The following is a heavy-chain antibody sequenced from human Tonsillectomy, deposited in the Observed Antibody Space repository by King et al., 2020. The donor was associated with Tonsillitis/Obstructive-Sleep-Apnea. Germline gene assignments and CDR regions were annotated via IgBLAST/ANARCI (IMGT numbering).Heavy chain of an antibody. D-gene: IGHD3-9*01. Sequence: VQLVESGGGLVQPGGSLRLSCAASGVSFNMFDIYDMNWVRQAQGRGLTWVSTISGSGDNTYYAESVRGRFTISRDNSKNTLSLQMNSLRAEDTAVYYCATDILTFFDYWGQGTLVTVSS. CDR2: ISGSGDNT. CDR1: GVSFNMFDIYD. J-gene: IGHJ4*02. V-gene: IGHV3-23*04. CDR3: ATDILTFFDY.